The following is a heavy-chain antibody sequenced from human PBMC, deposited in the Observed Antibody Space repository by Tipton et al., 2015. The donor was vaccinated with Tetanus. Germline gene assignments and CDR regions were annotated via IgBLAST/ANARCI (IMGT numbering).Heavy chain of an antibody. J-gene: IGHJ4*02. CDR2: IYHSGST. Sequence: TLSLTCAVSGGSISSGGYSWSWIRQPPGKGLEWIGYIYHSGSTYYNPSLKSRVTISVDRSKNRFSLKLSSVTAADTAVYYCARERARGGYYFDYWGQGTLVTVSS. CDR3: ARERARGGYYFDY. CDR1: GGSISSGGYS. V-gene: IGHV4-30-2*01. D-gene: IGHD3-16*01.